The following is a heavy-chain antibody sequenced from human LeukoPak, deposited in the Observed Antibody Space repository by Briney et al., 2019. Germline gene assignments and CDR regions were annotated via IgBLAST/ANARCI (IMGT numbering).Heavy chain of an antibody. D-gene: IGHD2-2*01. Sequence: ASVKVSCKASGYTFTSYGISWVRQAPGQGLEWMGWISAYNGNTNYAQKLQGRVTMTTDTSTSTAYMELRSLRSDDTAVYYCARVYCSSTSCYDGLIDYWGQGTLVTVSS. CDR2: ISAYNGNT. CDR3: ARVYCSSTSCYDGLIDY. CDR1: GYTFTSYG. V-gene: IGHV1-18*01. J-gene: IGHJ4*02.